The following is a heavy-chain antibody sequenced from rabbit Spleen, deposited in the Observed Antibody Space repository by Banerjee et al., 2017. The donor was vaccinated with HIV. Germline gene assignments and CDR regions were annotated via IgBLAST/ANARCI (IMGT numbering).Heavy chain of an antibody. D-gene: IGHD3-1*01. CDR2: INIVTGKS. J-gene: IGHJ4*01. CDR1: GFSFSSSDY. CDR3: ARDLASVVGWNFNL. V-gene: IGHV1S40*01. Sequence: QSLEESGGDLVKPGASLTLTCTASGFSFSSSDYMCWVRQAPGKGLEWIACINIVTGKSVYASWALGRFIMSRTSSTTVTLQMTSLTVADTATYFCARDLASVVGWNFNLWGPGTLVTVS.